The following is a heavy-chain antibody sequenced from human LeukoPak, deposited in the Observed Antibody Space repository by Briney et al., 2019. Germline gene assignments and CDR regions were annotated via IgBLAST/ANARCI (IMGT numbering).Heavy chain of an antibody. Sequence: ASVKVPCKASGYTFTTYGITWVRQAPGQGLEWMGWISTYNGNTNYAQKLQGRVTMTTDTSTSTAYMELRSLRSDDTAVYYCARWKWLYYFDYWGQGTLVTVSS. V-gene: IGHV1-18*01. J-gene: IGHJ4*02. CDR2: ISTYNGNT. CDR1: GYTFTTYG. CDR3: ARWKWLYYFDY. D-gene: IGHD5-12*01.